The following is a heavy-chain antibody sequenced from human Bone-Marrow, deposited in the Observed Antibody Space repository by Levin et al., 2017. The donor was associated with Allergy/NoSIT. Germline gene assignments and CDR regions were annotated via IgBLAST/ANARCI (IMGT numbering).Heavy chain of an antibody. CDR2: IYHSGST. CDR3: AKSLWFGAYFDY. J-gene: IGHJ4*02. D-gene: IGHD3-10*01. CDR1: GGSIRSGGYS. V-gene: IGHV4-30-2*01. Sequence: SQTLSLTCAVSGGSIRSGGYSWRWIRQPPGKGLEWIGYIYHSGSTYYNPSLKSRVTISMDRSKNHFSLNLTSVTAADTAVYFCAKSLWFGAYFDYWGQGTLVTVSS.